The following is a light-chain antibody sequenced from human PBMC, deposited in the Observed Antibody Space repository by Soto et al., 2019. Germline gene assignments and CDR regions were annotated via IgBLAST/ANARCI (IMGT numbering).Light chain of an antibody. CDR3: QQFNSYTHT. CDR1: QGISSA. Sequence: AIQLTQSPSSLSASVGDRVTITCRASQGISSALAWYQQKPGKAPKLLIYDASSLESWVPSRFSGSGSGTDFTLTISSLQPEDFATYYCQQFNSYTHTFGQGTKLEIK. V-gene: IGKV1-13*02. J-gene: IGKJ2*01. CDR2: DAS.